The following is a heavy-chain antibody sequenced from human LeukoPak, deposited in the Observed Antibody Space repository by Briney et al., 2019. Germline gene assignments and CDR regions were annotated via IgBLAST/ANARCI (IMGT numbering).Heavy chain of an antibody. D-gene: IGHD2-2*01. Sequence: PSETLSLTCTVSGYSISSGYYWGWIRQPPGKGLEWIGNIYHSGSTYYNPSLKSRVTISVDASKNQFSLKLSSVTAADTAVYYCARVRRAYCSSTSCPDFDYWGQGTLVTVSS. V-gene: IGHV4-38-2*02. J-gene: IGHJ4*02. CDR1: GYSISSGYY. CDR3: ARVRRAYCSSTSCPDFDY. CDR2: IYHSGST.